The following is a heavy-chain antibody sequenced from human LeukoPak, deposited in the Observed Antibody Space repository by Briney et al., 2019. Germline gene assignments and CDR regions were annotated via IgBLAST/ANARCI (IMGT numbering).Heavy chain of an antibody. V-gene: IGHV3-7*01. CDR3: VKLTWGYYDSSGYSETDY. CDR1: GFTFSSHW. CDR2: INQDGSQK. D-gene: IGHD3-22*01. J-gene: IGHJ4*02. Sequence: PGGSLRLSCAGSGFTFSSHWIGWVRQAPGKGLEWVAHINQDGSQKYYVDSVEGRFAISRDNAKNSLYLQMNSLRAEDTAVYYCVKLTWGYYDSSGYSETDYWGQGTLVTVSS.